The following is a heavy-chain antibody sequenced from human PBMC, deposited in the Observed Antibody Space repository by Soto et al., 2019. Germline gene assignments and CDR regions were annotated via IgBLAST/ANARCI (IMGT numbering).Heavy chain of an antibody. CDR2: IYYSGST. CDR1: GGSISSYY. CDR3: AREGKTGRSDAFDI. J-gene: IGHJ3*02. V-gene: IGHV4-59*01. Sequence: QVQLQESGPGLVKPSETLSLTCTVSGGSISSYYWSWIRQPPGKGLEWSGYIYYSGSTNYNPSLTRRVTISVDTSKHQFSLKLSSVTAADTAVYYCAREGKTGRSDAFDIWGQGTMVTVSS. D-gene: IGHD2-15*01.